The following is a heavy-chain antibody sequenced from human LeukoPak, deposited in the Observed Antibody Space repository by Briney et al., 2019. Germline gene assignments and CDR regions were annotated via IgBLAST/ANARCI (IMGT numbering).Heavy chain of an antibody. V-gene: IGHV3-9*01. Sequence: GGSLRLSCAASGFTFDDYAMHWVRQAPGEGLEWVSGISWNSGSIGYADSVKGRFTISRDNAKNSLYLQMNSLRAEDTALYYCAKAWELLLRGAFDIWGQGTMVTVSS. CDR1: GFTFDDYA. CDR2: ISWNSGSI. J-gene: IGHJ3*02. D-gene: IGHD1-26*01. CDR3: AKAWELLLRGAFDI.